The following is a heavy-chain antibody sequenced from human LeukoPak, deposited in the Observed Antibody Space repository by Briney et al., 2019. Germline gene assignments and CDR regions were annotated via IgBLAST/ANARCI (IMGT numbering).Heavy chain of an antibody. Sequence: TSETLSLTCAVSGGSFSGYYWSWIRQPPGKGLEWIGEINHSGSTNYNPSLKSRVTISVDTSKNQFSLKLSSVTAADTAVYYCARGPGSTSRDYYDSSGYYQFDYWGQGTLVTVSS. CDR1: GGSFSGYY. D-gene: IGHD3-22*01. CDR3: ARGPGSTSRDYYDSSGYYQFDY. CDR2: INHSGST. J-gene: IGHJ4*02. V-gene: IGHV4-34*01.